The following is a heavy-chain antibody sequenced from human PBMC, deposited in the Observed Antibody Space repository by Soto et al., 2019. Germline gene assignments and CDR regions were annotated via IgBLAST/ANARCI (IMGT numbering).Heavy chain of an antibody. CDR2: LSSRGVST. Sequence: EVQLLESGGDLVQPGGSLRLSCAASGFTFNDYALTWVRQVPGKGLEWVSSLSSRGVSTHYAESVKGRSTISRDNTKNTVYLQMNSLRAEDTAVYYCARDRAVYCSNGICRDAFDIWGQGTLVTVSS. CDR3: ARDRAVYCSNGICRDAFDI. D-gene: IGHD2-8*01. J-gene: IGHJ3*02. CDR1: GFTFNDYA. V-gene: IGHV3-23*01.